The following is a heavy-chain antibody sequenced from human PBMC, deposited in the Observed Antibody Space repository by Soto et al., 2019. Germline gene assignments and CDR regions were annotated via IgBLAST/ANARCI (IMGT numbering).Heavy chain of an antibody. D-gene: IGHD3-22*01. V-gene: IGHV4-30-4*01. Sequence: SETLSLTCTVSGGSIRSGDYYWSWIRHPPGKGLEWIGYIYYSGSTYYNPSLKSRVTISVDTSKNQFSLKLSSVTAADTAVYYCARVVFRRHLRLTYGGARYYFDYWGQGTLVTVSS. J-gene: IGHJ4*02. CDR2: IYYSGST. CDR1: GGSIRSGDYY. CDR3: ARVVFRRHLRLTYGGARYYFDY.